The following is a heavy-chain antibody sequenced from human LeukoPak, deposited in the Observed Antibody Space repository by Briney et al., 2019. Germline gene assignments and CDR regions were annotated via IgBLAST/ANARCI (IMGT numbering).Heavy chain of an antibody. V-gene: IGHV4-39*07. CDR3: ATSGGVSTPYFDY. CDR2: IYYSGST. Sequence: SETLSLTCTVSGGSISSSSYYWGWIRQPPGKGLEWIGSIYYSGSTYYNPSLKSRVTISVDTSKNQFSLKLSSVTAAETAVYYCATSGGVSTPYFDYWGQGTLVTVSS. J-gene: IGHJ4*02. CDR1: GGSISSSSYY. D-gene: IGHD6-6*01.